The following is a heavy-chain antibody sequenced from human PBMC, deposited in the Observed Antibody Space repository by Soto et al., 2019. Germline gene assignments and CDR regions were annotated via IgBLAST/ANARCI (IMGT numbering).Heavy chain of an antibody. CDR2: INGGSGNT. CDR1: GFTFTSYA. CDR3: ARVPPWGNSAGDYYIQHYDS. Sequence: ASVKVSCKSSGFTFTSYAIHWLRQAPGQRPQWMGWINGGSGNTKYSQDFQGRVTFTGDTFATTAYLELSSLGSEDTAVYYCARVPPWGNSAGDYYIQHYDSWGQGTPVTVSS. J-gene: IGHJ4*02. V-gene: IGHV1-3*01. D-gene: IGHD3-10*01.